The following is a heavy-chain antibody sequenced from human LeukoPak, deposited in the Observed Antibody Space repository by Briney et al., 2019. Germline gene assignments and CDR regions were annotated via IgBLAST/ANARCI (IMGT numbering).Heavy chain of an antibody. J-gene: IGHJ4*02. CDR3: GRDPRGGTLES. CDR1: GFTFSSYW. D-gene: IGHD3-10*01. CDR2: INSDGSST. V-gene: IGHV3-74*01. Sequence: GGSLRLSCAASGFTFSSYWMHWLRQAPGKGLVWVSRINSDGSSTDYADSVQGRFTISRDNAKNTLYLQMNSLRAEDTAVYYFGRDPRGGTLESWGQGTLGTVSS.